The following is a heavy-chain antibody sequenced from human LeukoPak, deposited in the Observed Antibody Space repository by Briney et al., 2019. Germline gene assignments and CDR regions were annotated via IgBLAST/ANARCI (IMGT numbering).Heavy chain of an antibody. CDR1: GFTFSDYY. CDR3: AKDILAAGLFFDY. J-gene: IGHJ4*02. Sequence: GVYLRLSCAASGFTFSDYYMGWIRQAPGKGLEWVSYISPSVGTVYYADSVKGRFTISRDNAKNSLYLQMNGLRAEDTALYFCAKDILAAGLFFDYWGQGTLVTVSS. D-gene: IGHD6-13*01. V-gene: IGHV3-11*01. CDR2: ISPSVGTV.